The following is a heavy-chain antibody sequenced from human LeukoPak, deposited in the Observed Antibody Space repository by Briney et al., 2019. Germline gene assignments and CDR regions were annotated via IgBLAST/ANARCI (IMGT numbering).Heavy chain of an antibody. CDR1: GFTFSTYG. CDR2: IRYDGNNK. J-gene: IGHJ4*02. Sequence: GRSLGLSCAASGFTFSTYGMHWVRQAPGKGLEWVAVIRYDGNNKFYVDSVRGRFTISRDNSKNTLYLQMNSLRAEDTAVYYCARAYYSDITDYPYIGYWGQGVLVTVSS. V-gene: IGHV3-33*01. CDR3: ARAYYSDITDYPYIGY. D-gene: IGHD3-22*01.